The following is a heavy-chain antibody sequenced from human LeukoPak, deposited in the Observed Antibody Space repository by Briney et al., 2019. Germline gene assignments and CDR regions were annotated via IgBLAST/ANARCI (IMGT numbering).Heavy chain of an antibody. Sequence: ASVKVSCKASGYTLTSYAMNWARQAPGQGLEWMGWINAGNGNTKYSQKFQGRVTITRDTSASTAYMELSSLRSEDTAVCYCAREHDYGDYWGQGTLVTVSS. CDR3: AREHDYGDY. CDR1: GYTLTSYA. J-gene: IGHJ4*02. V-gene: IGHV1-3*01. CDR2: INAGNGNT.